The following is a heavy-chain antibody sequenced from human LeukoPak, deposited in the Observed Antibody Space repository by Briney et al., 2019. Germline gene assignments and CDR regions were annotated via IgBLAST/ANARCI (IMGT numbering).Heavy chain of an antibody. J-gene: IGHJ4*02. V-gene: IGHV4-31*03. Sequence: ASETLSLTCTVSGDSISSGGYYWSWIRQHPGKGLEWIGYISYSGSTYYNPSLKGRVTISVDTSKNQFSLQLSSVTAADTAVYYCARDYYRGNPGFYFDNWGQGTLVTVSP. CDR2: ISYSGST. CDR1: GDSISSGGYY. D-gene: IGHD4-23*01. CDR3: ARDYYRGNPGFYFDN.